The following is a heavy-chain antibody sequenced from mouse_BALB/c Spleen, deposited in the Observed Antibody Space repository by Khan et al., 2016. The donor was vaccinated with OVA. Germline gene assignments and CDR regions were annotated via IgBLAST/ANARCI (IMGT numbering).Heavy chain of an antibody. CDR3: ARACYANYREAMDY. J-gene: IGHJ4*01. Sequence: QVQLKESGPGLVAPSQSLSISCTVSGFSLTGYGVNWVRQSPGKGLEWLGMIWGVGSTDYNSALKSRLSTSKDNSTSQAFFKMISLLTADTARNYCARACYANYREAMDYWGQGTSVTVSA. V-gene: IGHV2-6-7*01. CDR2: IWGVGST. D-gene: IGHD2-10*01. CDR1: GFSLTGYG.